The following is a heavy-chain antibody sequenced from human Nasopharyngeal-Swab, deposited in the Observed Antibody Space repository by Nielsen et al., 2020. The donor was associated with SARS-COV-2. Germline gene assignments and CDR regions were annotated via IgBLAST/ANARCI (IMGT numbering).Heavy chain of an antibody. D-gene: IGHD2-15*01. J-gene: IGHJ6*04. CDR3: VRLLDV. Sequence: WIRPPPGKGLEWVSYISHSSSQTNYADSVKGRFTISRDNAKKTLYLQMNSLRAEDTAVYYCVRLLDVWGKGTTVTVSS. V-gene: IGHV3-11*06. CDR2: ISHSSSQT.